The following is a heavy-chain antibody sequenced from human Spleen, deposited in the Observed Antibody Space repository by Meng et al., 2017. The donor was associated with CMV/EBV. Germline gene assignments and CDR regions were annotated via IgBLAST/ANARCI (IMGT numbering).Heavy chain of an antibody. D-gene: IGHD3-10*01. CDR1: GGSVTSSNYY. J-gene: IGHJ4*02. Sequence: SETLSLTCIVSGGSVTSSNYYWSWARQPPGKGLEWIGYIYSTGYTNYNPSFRGRFTISVDTTKNQFSLNLNSVTAADTAVYYCARIRDWWELLTWGQGTLVTVSS. CDR3: ARIRDWWELLT. CDR2: IYSTGYT. V-gene: IGHV4-61*01.